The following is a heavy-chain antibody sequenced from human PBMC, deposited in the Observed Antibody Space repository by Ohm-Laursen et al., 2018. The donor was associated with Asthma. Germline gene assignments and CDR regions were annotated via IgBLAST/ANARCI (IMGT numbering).Heavy chain of an antibody. D-gene: IGHD2-21*01. V-gene: IGHV1-18*04. Sequence: ASVKVSCKASGYNVTSYAFSWVRQAPGQRPEWMGWIYIGNTHYAPNFRDRITMTTDTSTNTAYMELRSLTSDDTAVYYCVRDVVDRFDYWGQGSLVNVSS. CDR1: GYNVTSYA. CDR2: IYIGNT. CDR3: VRDVVDRFDY. J-gene: IGHJ4*02.